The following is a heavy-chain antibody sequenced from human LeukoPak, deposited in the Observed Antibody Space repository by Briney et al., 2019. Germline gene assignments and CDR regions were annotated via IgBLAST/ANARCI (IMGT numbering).Heavy chain of an antibody. CDR1: GGSISSGDYY. Sequence: SETLSLTCTVSGGSISSGDYYWSWIRQPPGKGLEWIGYIYYSGSTYYNPSLKSRVTISVDTSKNQFSLKLSSVTAADTAVYYCARDRPRYCSSTSCSNHATPWYFDLWGRGTLVTVSS. J-gene: IGHJ2*01. V-gene: IGHV4-30-4*01. CDR3: ARDRPRYCSSTSCSNHATPWYFDL. CDR2: IYYSGST. D-gene: IGHD2-2*01.